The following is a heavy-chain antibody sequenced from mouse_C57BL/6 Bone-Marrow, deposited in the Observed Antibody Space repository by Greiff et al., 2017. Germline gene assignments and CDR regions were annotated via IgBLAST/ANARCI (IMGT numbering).Heavy chain of an antibody. Sequence: EVHLVESGGDLVKPGGSLKLSCAASGFTFSSYGMSWVRQTPDKRLEWVATISSGGSYTYYPDSVKGRFTFSRDNAKNTLYLQMSSLKSEDTAMDYCARHDLTTVVADYWGQGTTLTVSS. CDR3: ARHDLTTVVADY. D-gene: IGHD1-1*01. V-gene: IGHV5-6*01. CDR1: GFTFSSYG. CDR2: ISSGGSYT. J-gene: IGHJ2*01.